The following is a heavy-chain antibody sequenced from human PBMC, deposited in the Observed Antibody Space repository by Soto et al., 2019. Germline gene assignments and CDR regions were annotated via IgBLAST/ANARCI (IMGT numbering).Heavy chain of an antibody. V-gene: IGHV3-30*18. CDR2: ISYDGSNK. CDR1: GFTFSSYG. D-gene: IGHD3-22*01. J-gene: IGHJ3*02. CDR3: AKGGITMTHDAFDI. Sequence: PGGSLRLCCAASGFTFSSYGMHWVRQAPGKGLEWVAVISYDGSNKYYADSVKGRFTISRDNSKNTLYLQMNSLRAEDTAVYYCAKGGITMTHDAFDIWGQGTMVTVSS.